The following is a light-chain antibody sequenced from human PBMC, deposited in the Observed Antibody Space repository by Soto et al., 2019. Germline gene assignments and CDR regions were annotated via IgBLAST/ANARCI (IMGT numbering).Light chain of an antibody. CDR3: CSYAGSYTSLYV. CDR1: SSDVGGYNY. Sequence: QSALTQPRSVSGSPGQSVTISCTGTSSDVGGYNYVSWYQQHPGKDPKLMIYDVSKRPSGVPDRFSGSKSGNTASLTISGLQAEDEADYYCCSYAGSYTSLYVFGTGTKLTVL. CDR2: DVS. V-gene: IGLV2-11*01. J-gene: IGLJ1*01.